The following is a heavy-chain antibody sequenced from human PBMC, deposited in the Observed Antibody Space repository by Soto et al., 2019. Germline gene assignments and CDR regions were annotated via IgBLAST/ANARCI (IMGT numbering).Heavy chain of an antibody. Sequence: GGSLRLSCAASGFTFSSYAMHWVRQAPGKGLEYVSAISSNGGSTYYANSVKGRFTISRDNSKNTLYLQMGSLRAEDMAVYYCARTLWLRFPYFDYWGQGTLVTVSS. D-gene: IGHD5-12*01. CDR1: GFTFSSYA. CDR2: ISSNGGST. CDR3: ARTLWLRFPYFDY. V-gene: IGHV3-64*01. J-gene: IGHJ4*02.